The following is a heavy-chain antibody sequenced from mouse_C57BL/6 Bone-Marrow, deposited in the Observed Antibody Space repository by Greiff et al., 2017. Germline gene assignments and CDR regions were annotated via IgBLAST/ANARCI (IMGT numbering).Heavy chain of an antibody. J-gene: IGHJ1*03. V-gene: IGHV1-7*01. CDR2: INPSSGYT. CDR1: GYTFTSYW. Sequence: QVQLQQSGAELAKPGASVKLSCKASGYTFTSYWMHWVKQRPGQGLEWIGYINPSSGYTKYNQKFKDKATLTADTSSSTAYMQLSSLTYEDSAVYYCAIEPLWYFDVWGTGTTVTVSS. CDR3: AIEPLWYFDV.